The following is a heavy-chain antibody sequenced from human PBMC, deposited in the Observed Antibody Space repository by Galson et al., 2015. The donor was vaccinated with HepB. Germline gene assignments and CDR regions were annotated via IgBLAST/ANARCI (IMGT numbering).Heavy chain of an antibody. CDR1: GFTFSSYS. D-gene: IGHD1-26*01. Sequence: SLRLSCAASGFTFSSYSMNWVRQAPGKGLEWVSSISSSSSYIYYADSVKGRFTISRDNAKNSLYLQMNSLRAEDTAVYYCARAGSWLVGATTSLDYWGQGTLVTVSS. CDR3: ARAGSWLVGATTSLDY. J-gene: IGHJ4*02. V-gene: IGHV3-21*01. CDR2: ISSSSSYI.